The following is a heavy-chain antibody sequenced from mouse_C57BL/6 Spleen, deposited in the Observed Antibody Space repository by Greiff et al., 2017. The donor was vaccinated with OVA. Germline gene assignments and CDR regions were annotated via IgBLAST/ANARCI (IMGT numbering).Heavy chain of an antibody. J-gene: IGHJ2*01. D-gene: IGHD4-1*01. V-gene: IGHV1-80*01. CDR2: IYPGDGDT. CDR3: ARNDLGPYFDY. CDR1: GYAFSSYW. Sequence: QVQLQQSGAELVKPGASVKISCKASGYAFSSYWMNWVQQRPGKGLEWIGQIYPGDGDTNYNGKFKGKATLTADKSSSTAYMQLSSLTSEDSAVYFCARNDLGPYFDYWGQGTTLTVSS.